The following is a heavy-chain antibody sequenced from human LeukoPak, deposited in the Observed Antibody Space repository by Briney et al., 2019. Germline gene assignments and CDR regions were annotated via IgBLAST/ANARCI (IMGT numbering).Heavy chain of an antibody. CDR3: ARRYGSGSSGTFDY. CDR2: IYYSGST. D-gene: IGHD3-10*01. CDR1: GYSISSGYY. V-gene: IGHV4-38-2*02. Sequence: SETLSLTCTVSGYSISSGYYWGWIRQPPGKGLEWIGSIYYSGSTNYNPSLKSRVTISVDTSKNQFSLKLSSVTAADTAVYYCARRYGSGSSGTFDYWGQGTLVTVSS. J-gene: IGHJ4*02.